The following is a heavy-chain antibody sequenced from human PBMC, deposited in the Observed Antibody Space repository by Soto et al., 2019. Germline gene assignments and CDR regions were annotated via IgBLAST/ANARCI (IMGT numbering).Heavy chain of an antibody. J-gene: IGHJ6*02. CDR2: ISYDGSNE. CDR3: ARDRSAYDSWSGPLVYGMAV. D-gene: IGHD3-3*01. Sequence: GGPLRLSCAASGFTFSRFCIHWVRQAPGKGLEWVAVISYDGSNEYYADSVKGRFTISRDNSKDTLYLQMSSLRAEDTAVYYCARDRSAYDSWSGPLVYGMAVWGQGTTVTVSS. V-gene: IGHV3-33*01. CDR1: GFTFSRFC.